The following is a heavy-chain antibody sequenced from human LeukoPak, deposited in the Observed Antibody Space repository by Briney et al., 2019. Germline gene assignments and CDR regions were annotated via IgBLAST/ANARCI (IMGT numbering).Heavy chain of an antibody. Sequence: GASVKVSCKASGGTFSNFALSWVRQAPGQGLEWMGGIIPIFGPAKYAQKFQGKVTITADESTSTTYMELNSLTSEDTAVYYCATLGYCSGGSCYRLFDYWGQGTLVTVSS. CDR1: GGTFSNFA. D-gene: IGHD2-15*01. V-gene: IGHV1-69*13. CDR3: ATLGYCSGGSCYRLFDY. J-gene: IGHJ4*02. CDR2: IIPIFGPA.